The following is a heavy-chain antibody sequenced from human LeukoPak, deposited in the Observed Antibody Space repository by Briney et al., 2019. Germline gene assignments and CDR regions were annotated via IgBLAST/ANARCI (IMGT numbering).Heavy chain of an antibody. V-gene: IGHV1-46*01. J-gene: IGHJ5*02. Sequence: ALVKVSCKASGYSFTSYYMHWVRQAPGQGLEWMGIINPSGGSTSYAQKFQGRVTMTRDTSTSTVYMELSSLRSEDTAVYYCARDNIVVVPAAMGYNWFDPWGQGTWSPSPQ. D-gene: IGHD2-2*01. CDR2: INPSGGST. CDR3: ARDNIVVVPAAMGYNWFDP. CDR1: GYSFTSYY.